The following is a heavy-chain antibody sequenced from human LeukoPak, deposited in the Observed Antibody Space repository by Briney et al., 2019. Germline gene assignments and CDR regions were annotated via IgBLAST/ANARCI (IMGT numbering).Heavy chain of an antibody. CDR3: ATAVASSSGWYADY. CDR2: ISGSGDSI. D-gene: IGHD6-19*01. Sequence: GGSLRLSCAASGFTFSSFALSWVRQAPGKGLEWVSSISGSGDSIYYMESVKGRFTVSRDNSKNTLYLQMNSLRAEDTAVYYCATAVASSSGWYADYWGQGTLVTVSS. CDR1: GFTFSSFA. V-gene: IGHV3-23*01. J-gene: IGHJ4*02.